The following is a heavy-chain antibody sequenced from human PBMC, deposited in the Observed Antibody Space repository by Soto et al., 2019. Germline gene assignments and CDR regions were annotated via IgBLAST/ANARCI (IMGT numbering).Heavy chain of an antibody. J-gene: IGHJ6*02. D-gene: IGHD6-25*01. V-gene: IGHV3-11*01. Sequence: GGSLRLSCAASGFTFSDYYMSWIRQVPGKGLEWISYISASGSTIYYADSVKGRFTISRDNAKNSLYLQMNSLRAEDTAVFYCVRERGAARGYYYGMDVWGQGTTVNVSS. CDR2: ISASGSTI. CDR3: VRERGAARGYYYGMDV. CDR1: GFTFSDYY.